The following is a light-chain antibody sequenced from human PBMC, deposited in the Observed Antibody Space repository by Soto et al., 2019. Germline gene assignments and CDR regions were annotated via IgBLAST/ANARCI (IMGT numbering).Light chain of an antibody. Sequence: QSALTQPASVSGSPGQLITISCTGTKTDIGNYNLVSWYQRHPDKAPKLIIYEDTKRPSGISNRFSASKSGTTASLTISGLQAEDEADYHCSSFAGSGTLVVFGGGTKLTVL. CDR3: SSFAGSGTLVV. V-gene: IGLV2-23*01. CDR1: KTDIGNYNL. J-gene: IGLJ2*01. CDR2: EDT.